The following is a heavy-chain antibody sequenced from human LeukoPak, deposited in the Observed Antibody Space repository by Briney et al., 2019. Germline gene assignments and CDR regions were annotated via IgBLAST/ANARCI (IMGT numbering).Heavy chain of an antibody. CDR3: ARALGDTAMVFCDY. J-gene: IGHJ4*02. CDR2: INSDGSST. CDR1: GFTFSSYW. Sequence: GGSLRLSCAASGFTFSSYWMHWVRHAPGEGLVWVSRINSDGSSTSYADSVKGRFTISRDNAKNTLYLQMNSLRAEDTAVYYCARALGDTAMVFCDYWGQGTLDTVSS. V-gene: IGHV3-74*01. D-gene: IGHD5-18*01.